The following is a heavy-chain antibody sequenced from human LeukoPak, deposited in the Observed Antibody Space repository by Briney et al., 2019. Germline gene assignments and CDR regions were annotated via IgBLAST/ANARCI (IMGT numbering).Heavy chain of an antibody. Sequence: PSETLSLTCTVSSGPFNTISYYWRWIRQPPGKGLERFGSMSYGGTPFYNPSLRSRVTISVDTSRNHFSLKLVPVTAADTAVYHCAKQAIQYLSVPFDMWGQGTMVTVSS. V-gene: IGHV4-39*01. D-gene: IGHD4-11*01. CDR3: AKQAIQYLSVPFDM. J-gene: IGHJ3*02. CDR2: MSYGGTP. CDR1: SGPFNTISYY.